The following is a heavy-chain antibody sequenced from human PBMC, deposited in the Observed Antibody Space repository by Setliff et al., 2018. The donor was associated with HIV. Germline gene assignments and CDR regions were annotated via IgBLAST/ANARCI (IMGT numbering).Heavy chain of an antibody. Sequence: ASVKVSCKSSGGTFSRHTISWVRQAPGQGLEWMGGIIPIFGTTSYAQNFQDRVSITADASTTTAYMELSSLRSEDTAVYYCARDNYYDTSGAIGYWGQGTLVTVSS. CDR3: ARDNYYDTSGAIGY. V-gene: IGHV1-69*13. D-gene: IGHD3-22*01. CDR1: GGTFSRHT. J-gene: IGHJ1*01. CDR2: IIPIFGTT.